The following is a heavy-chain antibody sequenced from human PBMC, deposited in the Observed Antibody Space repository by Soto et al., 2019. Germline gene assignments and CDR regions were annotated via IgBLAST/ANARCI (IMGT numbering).Heavy chain of an antibody. CDR2: MNTYSGKT. V-gene: IGHV1-18*01. J-gene: IGHJ6*02. D-gene: IGHD3-16*02. CDR1: GYTFNTFG. CDR3: ARDTHYDYVWGSYRYTTYGMDV. Sequence: GASVKVSCKASGYTFNTFGINWVRQAPGQGLEWMGWMNTYSGKTEYAQKFQGRVTMSTDASTSTAYMELRSLRSDDRAVYYCARDTHYDYVWGSYRYTTYGMDVWG.